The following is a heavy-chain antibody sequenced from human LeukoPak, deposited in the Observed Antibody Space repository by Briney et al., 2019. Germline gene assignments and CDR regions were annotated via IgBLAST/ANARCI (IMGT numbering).Heavy chain of an antibody. V-gene: IGHV3-74*01. CDR2: INSDGTTT. D-gene: IGHD3/OR15-3a*01. Sequence: PGGSLRLSWAASGFSFRNSWMHWVRQAPGKGLVWVSRINSDGTTTYYADSVKGRFTISRDNAKNTLFLQMNSLRPEDTALYYCASDPYLAHLWAVYLHFWGQGTLVTVSS. J-gene: IGHJ4*02. CDR3: ASDPYLAHLWAVYLHF. CDR1: GFSFRNSW.